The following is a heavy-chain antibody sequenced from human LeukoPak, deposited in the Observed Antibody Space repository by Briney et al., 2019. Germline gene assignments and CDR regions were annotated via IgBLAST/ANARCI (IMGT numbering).Heavy chain of an antibody. V-gene: IGHV1-69*13. J-gene: IGHJ4*02. CDR3: ARERGYSYGFREYYFDY. Sequence: ASVKVSCKASGGTFSSYAISWVRQAPGQGLEWMGGVTPMFGTANYAQKFQGRVTITADESTSTAYMELSSLRSEDTAVYYCARERGYSYGFREYYFDYWGQGTLVTVSS. CDR1: GGTFSSYA. CDR2: VTPMFGTA. D-gene: IGHD5-18*01.